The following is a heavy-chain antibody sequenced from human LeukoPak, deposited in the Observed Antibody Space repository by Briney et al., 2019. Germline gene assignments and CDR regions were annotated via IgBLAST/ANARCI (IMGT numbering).Heavy chain of an antibody. V-gene: IGHV4-4*07. Sequence: SETLSLACTVSGGSISSYYWSWIRQPAGKGLEWIGRIYTSGSTNYNPSLKSRVTMSVDTSKNQFSLKLSSVTAADTAVYYCARDRGIAAAVWFDPWGQGTLATGSS. CDR3: ARDRGIAAAVWFDP. CDR1: GGSISSYY. D-gene: IGHD6-13*01. CDR2: IYTSGST. J-gene: IGHJ5*02.